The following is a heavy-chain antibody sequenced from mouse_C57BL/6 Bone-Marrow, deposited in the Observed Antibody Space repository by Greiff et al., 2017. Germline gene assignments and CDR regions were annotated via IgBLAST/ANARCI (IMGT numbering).Heavy chain of an antibody. Sequence: EVQLQESGAELVRPGASVKLSCTASGFNIKDDYIHWVKQRPEQGLEWIGWIDPEIGETEYASKFQGTATITSYTSSNTAYRQLISLTSEDTAVYYCSSFDGDYFDFWGQGTPLTVAS. D-gene: IGHD2-3*01. CDR3: SSFDGDYFDF. CDR1: GFNIKDDY. V-gene: IGHV14-4*01. J-gene: IGHJ2*01. CDR2: IDPEIGET.